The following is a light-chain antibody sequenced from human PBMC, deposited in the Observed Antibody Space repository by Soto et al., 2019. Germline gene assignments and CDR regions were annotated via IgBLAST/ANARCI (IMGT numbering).Light chain of an antibody. Sequence: LTQTPSASGSPGQSVTISCTGSASDVAAYNYVSWYQQHPGKAPKLIIYEVSKWPSGVPDRFSGSKSGNTAALTVSGLQAEDEADYYCSSCSTSNYFVFGSGTKVSVL. CDR3: SSCSTSNYFV. J-gene: IGLJ1*01. V-gene: IGLV2-8*01. CDR1: ASDVAAYNY. CDR2: EVS.